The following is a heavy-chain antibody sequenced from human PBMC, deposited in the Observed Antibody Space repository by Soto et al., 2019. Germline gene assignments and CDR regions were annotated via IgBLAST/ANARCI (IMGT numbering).Heavy chain of an antibody. Sequence: PGGSLRLSCAASGFTFSSYAMTWVRQAPGKGLEWVSTVSGSGITTYYPDSVKGRFTISRDNSKNTLFLQMTGLRAEDTAIYYSAKERYGYIRFYFTSWVQGTQVTVSS. CDR1: GFTFSSYA. V-gene: IGHV3-23*01. CDR2: VSGSGITT. J-gene: IGHJ4*02. CDR3: AKERYGYIRFYFTS. D-gene: IGHD5-12*01.